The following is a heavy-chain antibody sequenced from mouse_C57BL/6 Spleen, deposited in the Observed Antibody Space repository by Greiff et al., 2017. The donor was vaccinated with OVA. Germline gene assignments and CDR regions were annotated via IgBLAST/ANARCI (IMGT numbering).Heavy chain of an antibody. CDR1: GFNIKDYY. J-gene: IGHJ4*01. V-gene: IGHV14-1*01. D-gene: IGHD4-1*01. Sequence: EVQLQQSGAELVRPGASVKLSCTASGFNIKDYYMHWVKQRPEQGLEWIGRIDPEDGDTESAPKFQGKATMTADTSSNTDYLQLSSLKSEDTAVYYGTKTNGKALDYWGQGTSVTVAS. CDR2: IDPEDGDT. CDR3: TKTNGKALDY.